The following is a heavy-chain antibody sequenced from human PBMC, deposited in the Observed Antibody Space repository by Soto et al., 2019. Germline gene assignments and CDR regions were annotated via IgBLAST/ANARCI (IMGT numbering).Heavy chain of an antibody. J-gene: IGHJ4*02. CDR2: IKEDGSGE. CDR3: VKAWYNDVWGYYFDY. D-gene: IGHD3-10*02. CDR1: GFTFSSYW. V-gene: IGHV3-7*01. Sequence: EVQLVESGGGLVQPGGSLRLSCAASGFTFSSYWMTWVRQAPGKGLEWVANIKEDGSGEYYVDSGKGRFTISRDNTKNSLYLQLNSLRAEDTATYYCVKAWYNDVWGYYFDYWGQGTLVTVSS.